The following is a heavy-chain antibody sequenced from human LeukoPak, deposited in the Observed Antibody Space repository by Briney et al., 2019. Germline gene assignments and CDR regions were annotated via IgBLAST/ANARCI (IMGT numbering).Heavy chain of an antibody. V-gene: IGHV1-69*13. CDR3: AKTFLTAYDTYFYYYGLDV. CDR1: GDTFSSYV. J-gene: IGHJ6*02. Sequence: GASVKVSCKASGDTFSSYVISWVRQASGQGLEWMGGINPVFGTAHYAQKFQDRVTITADESTSTAYMELSSLRSEDTAVYYCAKTFLTAYDTYFYYYGLDVWGQGTPVTVSS. D-gene: IGHD3-9*01. CDR2: INPVFGTA.